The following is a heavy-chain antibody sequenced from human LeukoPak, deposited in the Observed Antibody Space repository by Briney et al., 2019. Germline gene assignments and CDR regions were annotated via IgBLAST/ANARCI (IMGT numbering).Heavy chain of an antibody. J-gene: IGHJ4*02. CDR1: GFTFSSNW. V-gene: IGHV3-7*04. Sequence: GGSLRLSCAASGFTFSSNWMSWVRQAPGKGLEWVTNINQDGGAKFYVDPVKGRFTISRDNAKNSLYLQMNSQGAEDTAVYYCARTYSRAFGYWGQGTLVTVSS. D-gene: IGHD6-13*01. CDR2: INQDGGAK. CDR3: ARTYSRAFGY.